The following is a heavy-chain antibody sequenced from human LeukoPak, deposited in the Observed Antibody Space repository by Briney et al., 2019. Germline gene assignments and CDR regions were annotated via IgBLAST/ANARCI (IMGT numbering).Heavy chain of an antibody. J-gene: IGHJ4*02. V-gene: IGHV3-48*01. CDR2: ISSSGTTI. CDR3: AKDGGTHFDH. Sequence: GGSLRLSCAASGFTFRTSGMNWVRQAPGKGLEWVSYISSSGTTISYAQSVKGRFTITRDNAQNSLTLHMNTLRADDTAAYYCAKDGGTHFDHWGQGTLVTVSS. CDR1: GFTFRTSG. D-gene: IGHD1-26*01.